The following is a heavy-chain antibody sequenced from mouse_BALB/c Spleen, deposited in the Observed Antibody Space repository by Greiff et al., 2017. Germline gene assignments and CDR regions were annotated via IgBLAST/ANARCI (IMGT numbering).Heavy chain of an antibody. CDR3: ARGPALYYGSSPLDY. Sequence: EVHLVESGGGLVKPGGSLKLSCAASGFTFSSYAMSWVRQTPEKRLEWVASISSGGSTYYPDSVKGRFTISRDNARNILYLQMSSLRSEDTAMYYCARGPALYYGSSPLDYWGQGTTLTVSS. CDR1: GFTFSSYA. D-gene: IGHD1-1*01. CDR2: ISSGGST. J-gene: IGHJ2*01. V-gene: IGHV5-6-5*01.